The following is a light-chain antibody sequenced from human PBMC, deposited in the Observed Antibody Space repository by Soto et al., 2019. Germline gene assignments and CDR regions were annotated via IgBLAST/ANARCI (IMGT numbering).Light chain of an antibody. CDR1: QGVRSD. V-gene: IGKV3-15*01. CDR3: QQYSKWPLT. J-gene: IGKJ4*01. CDR2: GAS. Sequence: EIAMTQSPDTLSVSPGDRATLSCRASQGVRSDLAWYQQKAGQSPRLLIYGASTRAAETPARFSGSGSETEFTLIISSLQSEDFAVYYCQQYSKWPLTFGGGTK.